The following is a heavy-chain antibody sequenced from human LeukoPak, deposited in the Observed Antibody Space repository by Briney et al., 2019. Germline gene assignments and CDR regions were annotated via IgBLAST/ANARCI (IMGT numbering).Heavy chain of an antibody. J-gene: IGHJ3*02. CDR2: IYYSGST. D-gene: IGHD3-22*01. CDR1: GGSLSGYY. Sequence: SETLSLTCAVYGGSLSGYYWSWIRQPPGKGLERIGYIYYSGSTNYNPSLKSRVTISVDTSKNQFSLKLSSVTAADTAVYYCARSYDSSGYYYDSVRDAFDIWGQGTMVTVSS. CDR3: ARSYDSSGYYYDSVRDAFDI. V-gene: IGHV4-59*08.